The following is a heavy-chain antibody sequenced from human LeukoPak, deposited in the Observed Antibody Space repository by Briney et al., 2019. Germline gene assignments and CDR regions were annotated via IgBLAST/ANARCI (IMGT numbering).Heavy chain of an antibody. Sequence: GGSLRLSCAASGFTVSSNYMSWVRQAPGKGLEWVSVIYSGCSTYYADSVKGRFTISRDNSKNTLYLQMNGLRAADTAVDYCASMGRFLEWALVYWGQGTLVTVSS. CDR1: GFTVSSNY. CDR3: ASMGRFLEWALVY. J-gene: IGHJ4*02. D-gene: IGHD3-3*01. CDR2: IYSGCST. V-gene: IGHV3-53*01.